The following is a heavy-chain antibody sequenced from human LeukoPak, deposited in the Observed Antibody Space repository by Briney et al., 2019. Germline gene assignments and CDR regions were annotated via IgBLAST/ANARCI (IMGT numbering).Heavy chain of an antibody. J-gene: IGHJ6*02. CDR2: XXXXXXNT. Sequence: VKVSCNASGYTFTSHGISWVRQAAGQGVEXXXXXXXXXXNTNYAXKXQGRATMTTDTSTITAYMELRSLRSDDTAVYYCARADIVVVPAAIIPYYYGMDVWGQGTTVTVSS. V-gene: IGHV1-18*01. CDR3: ARADIVVVPAAIIPYYYGMDV. CDR1: GYTFTSHG. D-gene: IGHD2-2*01.